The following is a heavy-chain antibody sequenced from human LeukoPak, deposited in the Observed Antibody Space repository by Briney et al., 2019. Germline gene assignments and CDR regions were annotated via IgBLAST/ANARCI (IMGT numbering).Heavy chain of an antibody. CDR1: GFTFSSYA. CDR2: ISGSGGST. V-gene: IGHV3-23*01. J-gene: IGHJ6*02. D-gene: IGHD2-2*01. CDR3: AKGPDQLLTSPWYYYYGMDV. Sequence: GALRLSCAASGFTFSSYAMSWVRQAPGKGLEWVSVISGSGGSTYYADSVKGRFTISRDNSKNTLYLQMNSLRAEDTAVYYCAKGPDQLLTSPWYYYYGMDVWGQGTTVTVSS.